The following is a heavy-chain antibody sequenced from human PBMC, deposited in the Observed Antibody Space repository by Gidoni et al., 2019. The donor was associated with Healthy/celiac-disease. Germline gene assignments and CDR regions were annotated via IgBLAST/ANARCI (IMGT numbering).Heavy chain of an antibody. CDR2: ISGSGGST. CDR3: ANRRRAEGSSGWYVGY. D-gene: IGHD6-19*01. CDR1: GFLFSSYA. J-gene: IGHJ4*02. Sequence: EVQLLESGGGLVQPGGSLRLSCAPSGFLFSSYAMSWVRQAPGKGLGWVSAISGSGGSTYYADSVKGRFTISRDNSKNTLYLQMNSLRAEDTAVYYCANRRRAEGSSGWYVGYWGQGTLVTVSS. V-gene: IGHV3-23*01.